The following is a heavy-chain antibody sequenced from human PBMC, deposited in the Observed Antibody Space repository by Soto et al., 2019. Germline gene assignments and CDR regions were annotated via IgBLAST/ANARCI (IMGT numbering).Heavy chain of an antibody. D-gene: IGHD2-15*01. CDR1: GGSISSSSYY. Sequence: SETLSLTCTVSGGSISSSSYYWGWIRQPPGKGLEWIGSIYYSGSTYYNPSLKSRVTISVDTSKNQFSLKLSSVTAADTAVYYCARHTPAISITDHWGQGTLVTVSS. CDR3: ARHTPAISITDH. CDR2: IYYSGST. V-gene: IGHV4-39*01. J-gene: IGHJ4*02.